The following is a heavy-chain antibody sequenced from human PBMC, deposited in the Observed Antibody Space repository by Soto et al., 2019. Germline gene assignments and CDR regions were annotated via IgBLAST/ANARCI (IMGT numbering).Heavy chain of an antibody. CDR1: GGTFSSYA. Sequence: GASVKVSCKASGGTFSSYAISWVRQAPGQGLEWMGGVIPIFGTANYAQKFQGRVTITADESTSTAYMELSSLRSEDTAVYYCSMRSITMVRGAPTPFYYYYGMDVWGQGTTVTVSS. CDR2: VIPIFGTA. J-gene: IGHJ6*02. CDR3: SMRSITMVRGAPTPFYYYYGMDV. D-gene: IGHD3-10*01. V-gene: IGHV1-69*13.